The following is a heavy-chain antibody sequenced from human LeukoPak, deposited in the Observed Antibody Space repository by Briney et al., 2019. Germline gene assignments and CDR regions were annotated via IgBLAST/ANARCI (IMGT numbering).Heavy chain of an antibody. V-gene: IGHV4-4*07. Sequence: PSETLSLTCTVSGGSITTNYWSWIRQPAGKGLEWIGRIYTGGSTNCNPSLKCRVTMSVDTSKSQFSLKLNSVTAADTAVYYCARDRRDGYNSFYYFDYWGQGTLVTVSS. D-gene: IGHD5-24*01. CDR1: GGSITTNY. J-gene: IGHJ4*02. CDR3: ARDRRDGYNSFYYFDY. CDR2: IYTGGST.